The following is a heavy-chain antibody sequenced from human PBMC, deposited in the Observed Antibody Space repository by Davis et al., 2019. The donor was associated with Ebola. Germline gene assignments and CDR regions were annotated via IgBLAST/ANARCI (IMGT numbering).Heavy chain of an antibody. CDR2: IYRDGSDQ. J-gene: IGHJ4*02. CDR3: AKETIPRPDY. D-gene: IGHD6-6*01. CDR1: GFTFSNFA. V-gene: IGHV3-30*02. Sequence: PGGSLRLSCATSGFTFSNFAMHWVRQAPGKGLEWVAYIYRDGSDQQYADSVKDRFTISRDNSKNTLYLQMNSLRGDDTAVYYCAKETIPRPDYWGQGTLVTVSS.